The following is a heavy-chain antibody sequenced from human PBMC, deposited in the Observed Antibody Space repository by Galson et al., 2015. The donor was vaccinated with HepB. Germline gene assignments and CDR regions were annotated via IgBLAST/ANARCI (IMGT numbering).Heavy chain of an antibody. CDR1: GYIFTTNG. D-gene: IGHD6-6*01. Sequence: LVKVSCKASGYIFTTNGISWVRQAPGQGLEWLGWISINSGNTNYVERLQGRVTMTRDTSTSTAYMELRRLTSDDTAVYYCARDRSHSLDYWGQGTLVTVSS. CDR3: ARDRSHSLDY. J-gene: IGHJ4*02. V-gene: IGHV1-18*04. CDR2: ISINSGNT.